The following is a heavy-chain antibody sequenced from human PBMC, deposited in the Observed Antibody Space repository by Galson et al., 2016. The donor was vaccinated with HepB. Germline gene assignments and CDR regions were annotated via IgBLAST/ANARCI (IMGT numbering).Heavy chain of an antibody. CDR1: RGSFRTNSFY. Sequence: SETLFLTCTVSRGSFRTNSFYWGWIRQPPGKGLEWIGGIDNNGSPYYNPSLQSRVTIYTSKSQFSLRLSSVTAADTAVYYCARLSGWSRTQLWIDYWGQGTLATVSS. J-gene: IGHJ4*02. CDR3: ARLSGWSRTQLWIDY. V-gene: IGHV4-39*01. CDR2: IDNNGSP. D-gene: IGHD6-19*01.